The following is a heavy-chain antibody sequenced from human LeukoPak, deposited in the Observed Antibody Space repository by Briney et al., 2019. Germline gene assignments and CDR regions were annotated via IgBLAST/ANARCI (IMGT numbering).Heavy chain of an antibody. CDR3: ARAGGYSYGAFLDY. J-gene: IGHJ4*02. V-gene: IGHV3-53*01. CDR2: IYSGGST. D-gene: IGHD5-18*01. Sequence: SGGSLRLSCAASGFTVSSNYMSWVRQAPGKGLEWVSVIYSGGSTYYADSVKGRFTISRDNSKNTLHLQMNSLRAEDTAVYYCARAGGYSYGAFLDYWGQGTLVTVSS. CDR1: GFTVSSNY.